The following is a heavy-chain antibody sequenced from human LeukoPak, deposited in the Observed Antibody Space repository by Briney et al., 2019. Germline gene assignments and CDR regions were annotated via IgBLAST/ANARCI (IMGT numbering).Heavy chain of an antibody. D-gene: IGHD6-13*01. V-gene: IGHV4-59*12. CDR2: IYYSGST. J-gene: IGHJ4*02. Sequence: PSETLSLTCTVSGGSISSYYWSWIRQPPGKGLEWIGYIYYSGSTNYNPSLKSRVTISVDTSKNQFSLKLSSVTAADTAVHYCARIAAAGLLDYWGQGTLVTVSS. CDR1: GGSISSYY. CDR3: ARIAAAGLLDY.